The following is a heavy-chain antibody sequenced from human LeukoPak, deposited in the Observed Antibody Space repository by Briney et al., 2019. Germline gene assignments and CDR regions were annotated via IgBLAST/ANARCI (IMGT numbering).Heavy chain of an antibody. CDR1: GYTFTGYY. V-gene: IGHV1-2*06. CDR3: ARDRREVFYYDSSGYHDY. D-gene: IGHD3-22*01. J-gene: IGHJ4*02. Sequence: ASVKVSCKASGYTFTGYYMHWVRQAPGQGLEWMGRINPNSGGTNYAQKFQGRVTMTRDTSISTAYMELSRLRPDDTAVYYCARDRREVFYYDSSGYHDYWGQGTLVTVSS. CDR2: INPNSGGT.